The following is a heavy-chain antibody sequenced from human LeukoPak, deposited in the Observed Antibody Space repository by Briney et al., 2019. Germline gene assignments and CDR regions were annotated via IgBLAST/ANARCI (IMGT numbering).Heavy chain of an antibody. CDR2: ISWNSGTI. D-gene: IGHD6-19*01. J-gene: IGHJ4*02. CDR3: AKDPYSSGWFHHFDY. CDR1: GFTFDDYA. Sequence: GGSLRLSCAAPGFTFDDYAMHWVRQAPGKGLEWVSGISWNSGTIYYADSVKGRFTISRDDAKNSLYLQMNSLRPEDTALYYCAKDPYSSGWFHHFDYWGQGTLVTVSS. V-gene: IGHV3-9*01.